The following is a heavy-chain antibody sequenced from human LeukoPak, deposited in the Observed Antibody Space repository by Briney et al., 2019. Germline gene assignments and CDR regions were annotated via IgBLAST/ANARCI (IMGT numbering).Heavy chain of an antibody. CDR3: ARARRGSTSSPFRSSIAARNYFDY. CDR2: INHSGST. D-gene: IGHD6-6*01. Sequence: PSETLTLTCAASGGTFSGYDWSWVRQPPGKGLEWIGEINHSGSTNYNPYLKSGRTILFKTYKNQFSLKLISGAAADTAVYYCARARRGSTSSPFRSSIAARNYFDYWGRGTRVSVSS. V-gene: IGHV4-34*01. J-gene: IGHJ4*02. CDR1: GGTFSGYD.